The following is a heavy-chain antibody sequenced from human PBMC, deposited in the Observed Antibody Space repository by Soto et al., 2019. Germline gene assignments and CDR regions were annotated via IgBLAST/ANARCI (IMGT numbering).Heavy chain of an antibody. Sequence: QVQLVASGGGLVKPGGSLRLSCAASGFTFSDYYMSWIRQAPGKGLEWVSYISSTGSYTKYADSVKGRFTISRDNAKKSLYLQMNSLRAEDTAVYYCARDDHSNFDFDYWGQGTLVTVSS. V-gene: IGHV3-11*06. CDR2: ISSTGSYT. CDR3: ARDDHSNFDFDY. D-gene: IGHD4-4*01. J-gene: IGHJ4*02. CDR1: GFTFSDYY.